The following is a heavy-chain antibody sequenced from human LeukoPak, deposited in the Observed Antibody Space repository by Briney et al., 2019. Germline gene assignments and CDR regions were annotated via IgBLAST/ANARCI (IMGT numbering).Heavy chain of an antibody. Sequence: SETLSLTCTASGGSTSSYYWTWIRQPPGEGREWIGYIYNSRSTNYNPSLNSRVTISADASKNQFSLKLNSVTAADTAVYYCARRNVLTEGEAFDIWGQGTMVTVSS. CDR1: GGSTSSYY. CDR2: IYNSRST. CDR3: ARRNVLTEGEAFDI. J-gene: IGHJ3*02. D-gene: IGHD3-9*01. V-gene: IGHV4-59*08.